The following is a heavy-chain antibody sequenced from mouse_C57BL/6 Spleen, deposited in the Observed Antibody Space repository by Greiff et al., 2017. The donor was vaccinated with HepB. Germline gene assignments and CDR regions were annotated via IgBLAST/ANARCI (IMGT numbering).Heavy chain of an antibody. V-gene: IGHV14-4*01. Sequence: VQLQQSGAELVRPGASVKLSCTASGFNIKDDYMHWVKQRPEQGLEWIGWIDPENGDTEYASKFQGKATITADTSSNTAYLQLSSLTSEDTAVYYCTTEAYYSNYVRVYWGQGTTLTVSS. D-gene: IGHD2-5*01. J-gene: IGHJ2*01. CDR3: TTEAYYSNYVRVY. CDR1: GFNIKDDY. CDR2: IDPENGDT.